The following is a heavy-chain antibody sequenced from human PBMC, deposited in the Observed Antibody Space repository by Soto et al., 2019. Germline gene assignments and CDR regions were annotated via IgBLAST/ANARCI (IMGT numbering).Heavy chain of an antibody. D-gene: IGHD6-19*01. Sequence: GGSLRLSYAASGFTFSSYWMHWVRQAPGKGLVWVSRINSDGSSTSYADSVKGRFTINPDTSKNQFSLQLNSVTPEDTAVYYCARCSSRGWYLDYYGMDVWGQGTTVTVSS. CDR3: ARCSSRGWYLDYYGMDV. CDR1: GFTFSSYW. J-gene: IGHJ6*02. V-gene: IGHV3-74*01. CDR2: INSDGSST.